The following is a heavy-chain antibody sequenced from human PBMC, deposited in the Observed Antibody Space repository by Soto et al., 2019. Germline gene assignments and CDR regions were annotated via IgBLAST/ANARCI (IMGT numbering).Heavy chain of an antibody. CDR1: GYTFSTYG. CDR2: IGAYNDDT. V-gene: IGHV1-18*01. CDR3: ARDWKGAEGFDP. J-gene: IGHJ5*02. D-gene: IGHD1-1*01. Sequence: QVQLVQSGPEVKKPGASVKVSCKASGYTFSTYGFSWVRQAPGQGLEWMGWIGAYNDDTNYAQNFQGRITMTTDTSTTTSDMELRSLRYEDTAVYFCARDWKGAEGFDPWVQGTLVTVSS.